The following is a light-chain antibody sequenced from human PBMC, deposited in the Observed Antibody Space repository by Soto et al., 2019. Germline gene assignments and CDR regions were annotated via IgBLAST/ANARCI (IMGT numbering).Light chain of an antibody. CDR2: DAS. CDR1: QSVCSTS. Sequence: IGLTQSPGTLSLSPGEKATLSCRASQSVCSTSLAWYQQKPGQAPRLLIYDASNRATGIPARFSGSGSGTDFTLTISSLEPEDFAVYYCQQRSKWVTFGRGTKVDI. J-gene: IGKJ4*01. V-gene: IGKV3D-20*02. CDR3: QQRSKWVT.